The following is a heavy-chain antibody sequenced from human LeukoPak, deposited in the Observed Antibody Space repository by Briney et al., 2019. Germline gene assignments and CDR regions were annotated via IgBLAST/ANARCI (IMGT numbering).Heavy chain of an antibody. J-gene: IGHJ5*02. CDR3: ARRMSTIFGVIIFNWFDP. V-gene: IGHV3-66*04. CDR2: IYSGGST. CDR1: GFTFSSYA. Sequence: GGSLRLSCAASGFTFSSYAMHWVRQAPGKGLEWVSLIYSGGSTYYADSVKGRFTISRDNAKSSLYLQMNSLRAEDTAVYYCARRMSTIFGVIIFNWFDPWGQGTLVTVSS. D-gene: IGHD3-3*01.